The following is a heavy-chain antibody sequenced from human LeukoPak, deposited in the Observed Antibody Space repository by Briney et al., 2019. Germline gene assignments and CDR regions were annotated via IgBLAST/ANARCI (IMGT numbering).Heavy chain of an antibody. Sequence: ASVKVSCKASGYTFTSYGISWVRQAPGQGLEWMGWISAYNGNTNYARKLQGRVTMTTDTSTSTAYMELRSLRSDDTAVYYCARAWAGGIVVVPESWGFPNFGYWGQGTLVTVSS. J-gene: IGHJ4*02. CDR3: ARAWAGGIVVVPESWGFPNFGY. CDR1: GYTFTSYG. D-gene: IGHD2-2*01. CDR2: ISAYNGNT. V-gene: IGHV1-18*01.